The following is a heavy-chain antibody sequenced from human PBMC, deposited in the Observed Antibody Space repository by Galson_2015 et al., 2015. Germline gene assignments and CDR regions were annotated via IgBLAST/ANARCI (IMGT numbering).Heavy chain of an antibody. J-gene: IGHJ4*02. CDR3: AKDFHYDTMTGYLDY. V-gene: IGHV3-9*01. CDR1: GFTFDDYA. Sequence: SLRLSCAASGFTFDDYAMHWVRQPPGKGLEWVSGISWNRGNIGYADSVKGRFTISRDNAKNSLYLQMNSLGAEDTAFYYCAKDFHYDTMTGYLDYCGQETLFTVSS. CDR2: ISWNRGNI. D-gene: IGHD3-9*01.